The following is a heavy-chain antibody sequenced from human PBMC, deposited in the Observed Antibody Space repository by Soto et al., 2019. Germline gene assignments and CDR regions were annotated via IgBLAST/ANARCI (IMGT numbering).Heavy chain of an antibody. CDR3: ARFDPGDYASDI. V-gene: IGHV4-59*01. J-gene: IGHJ3*02. D-gene: IGHD3-10*01. Sequence: SQTLSLTCTVSGVSISSYYWSWIRQPPGKGLEWIGYIYYSGSTNYNPSLKSRVTISVDTSKNQFSLKLSSVTAADTAVYYCARFDPGDYASDIWRQGTMCTVS. CDR2: IYYSGST. CDR1: GVSISSYY.